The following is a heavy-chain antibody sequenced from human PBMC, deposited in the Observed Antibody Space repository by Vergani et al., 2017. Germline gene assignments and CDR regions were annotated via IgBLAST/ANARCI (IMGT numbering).Heavy chain of an antibody. D-gene: IGHD5-18*01. Sequence: VQLVPSGAEVKKPGASVKVSCKASGYTFTSYYMHWVRQAPGQGLEWMGIINPSGGSTSYAQKFQGRVTMTRDTYTSTVYMELLSLRSEDTSVYYCASPGYSYGYSPLGYWGQGTLVTVSS. CDR3: ASPGYSYGYSPLGY. CDR2: INPSGGST. J-gene: IGHJ4*02. V-gene: IGHV1-46*03. CDR1: GYTFTSYY.